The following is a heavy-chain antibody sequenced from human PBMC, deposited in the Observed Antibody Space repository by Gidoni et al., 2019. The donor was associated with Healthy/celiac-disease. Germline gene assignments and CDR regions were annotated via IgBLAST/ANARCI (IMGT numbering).Heavy chain of an antibody. CDR2: ISHSGST. J-gene: IGHJ5*02. Sequence: QVQLQESGPGLVKPSETLSLTCAVSGYSISSVYSWGWIRQPPGKGLEWIGSISHSGSTYYNPSLKSRVTISVDTSKNQFSLKLSSVTAADTAVYYCARGGYCSGGSCYDVPDWFDPWGQGTLVTVSS. D-gene: IGHD2-15*01. V-gene: IGHV4-38-2*01. CDR3: ARGGYCSGGSCYDVPDWFDP. CDR1: GYSISSVYS.